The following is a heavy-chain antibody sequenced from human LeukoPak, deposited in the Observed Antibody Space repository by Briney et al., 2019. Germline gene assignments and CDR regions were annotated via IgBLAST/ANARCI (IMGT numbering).Heavy chain of an antibody. D-gene: IGHD3-10*01. Sequence: GGSLRLSCSASGFTFSSYAMHWVRQAPGKGLEWVVVMSYDGSTKYYGDPVKGRFTISRDNSKNMLYLQMNSLRAEDTAVYYCAKDSGELLYGDAFDIWGQGTMVRVSS. CDR1: GFTFSSYA. CDR3: AKDSGELLYGDAFDI. J-gene: IGHJ3*02. V-gene: IGHV3-30*04. CDR2: MSYDGSTK.